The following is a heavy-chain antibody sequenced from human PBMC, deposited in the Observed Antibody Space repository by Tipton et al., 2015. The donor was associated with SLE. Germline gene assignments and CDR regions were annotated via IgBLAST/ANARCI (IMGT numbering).Heavy chain of an antibody. V-gene: IGHV4-59*08. CDR2: FYYSDTT. J-gene: IGHJ3*02. CDR3: ARHRWNYGSDYNAFDI. CDR1: GGPFSNYY. D-gene: IGHD3-10*01. Sequence: GLVKPSETLSLTCTVSGGPFSNYYWSWIRQPPGKGLEWIGYFYYSDTTTYNPSLKSRVTTSVDTSKNQFSLNLNSVTSADTAVYFCARHRWNYGSDYNAFDIWGQGTMVTVSS.